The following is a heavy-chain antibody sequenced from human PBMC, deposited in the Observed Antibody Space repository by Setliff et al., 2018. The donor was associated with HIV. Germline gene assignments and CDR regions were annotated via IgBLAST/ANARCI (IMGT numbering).Heavy chain of an antibody. D-gene: IGHD3-16*01. CDR2: INPNSGGT. CDR3: ATAGGRSWFDP. J-gene: IGHJ5*02. Sequence: GASVKVSCKASGYSLTDFYIHWVRQAPGQGLEWMGWINPNSGGTNYERKFQGRVTMTRDTSSSTAYMELNSLRSADTAVYYCATAGGRSWFDPWGPGTLVTVSS. V-gene: IGHV1-2*02. CDR1: GYSLTDFY.